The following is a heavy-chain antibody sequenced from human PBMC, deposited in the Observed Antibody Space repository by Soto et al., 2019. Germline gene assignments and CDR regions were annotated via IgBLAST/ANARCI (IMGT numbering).Heavy chain of an antibody. CDR3: ARTCRSGGSCYHEY. D-gene: IGHD2-15*01. Sequence: ASVKVSCKASGYTFSSFGINWVRQAPGQGLEWVGWVSVYNDDTKYTQNFQGRVSLTTDTSTSTTYMEVGSLRSDDTAVYYCARTCRSGGSCYHEYWGEGTLVTVSS. V-gene: IGHV1-18*01. CDR1: GYTFSSFG. CDR2: VSVYNDDT. J-gene: IGHJ4*02.